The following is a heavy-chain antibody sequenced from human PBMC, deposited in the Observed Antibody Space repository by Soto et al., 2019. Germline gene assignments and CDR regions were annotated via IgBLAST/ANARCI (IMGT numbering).Heavy chain of an antibody. CDR3: ASSLYYDFWSGYYPFDYYYGMDV. D-gene: IGHD3-3*01. Sequence: SETLSLTCAVSGDSIIGIYHGAWSRQAPGRRLEWLASIYHTGTTYYTPSLESRVTISVDTSKNQFSLQLNSVTPEDTAVYYCASSLYYDFWSGYYPFDYYYGMDVWGQGTTVTVSS. V-gene: IGHV4-38-2*01. CDR1: GDSIIGIYH. CDR2: IYHTGTT. J-gene: IGHJ6*02.